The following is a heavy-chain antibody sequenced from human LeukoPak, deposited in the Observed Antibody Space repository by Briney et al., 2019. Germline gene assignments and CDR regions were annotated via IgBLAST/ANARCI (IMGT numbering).Heavy chain of an antibody. D-gene: IGHD2-15*01. Sequence: GGSLRLSCAASGFTFDDYAMHWVRQAPGKGLEWVSGISWNSGSIGYADSVKGRFTISRDNAKNSLYLQMNSLRAEDTALYYCAKDIDGGPLYYYYGMDVWGQGTTVTVS. CDR2: ISWNSGSI. J-gene: IGHJ6*02. V-gene: IGHV3-9*01. CDR1: GFTFDDYA. CDR3: AKDIDGGPLYYYYGMDV.